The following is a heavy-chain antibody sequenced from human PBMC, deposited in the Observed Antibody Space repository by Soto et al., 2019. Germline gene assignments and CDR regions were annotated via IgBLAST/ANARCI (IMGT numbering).Heavy chain of an antibody. CDR2: INPGNANT. CDR3: ARVDGTY. D-gene: IGHD1-26*01. J-gene: IGHJ4*02. V-gene: IGHV1-3*05. CDR1: GYTFSSYA. Sequence: QVKLVQSGAEEKKPGASVKVSCTASGYTFSSYAIHWVRQAPGQGLEWMGWINPGNANTKNSQTFQGRVTITSDTSASTAYMELSSLTSEDTAVYYCARVDGTYWGQGTLVTVSS.